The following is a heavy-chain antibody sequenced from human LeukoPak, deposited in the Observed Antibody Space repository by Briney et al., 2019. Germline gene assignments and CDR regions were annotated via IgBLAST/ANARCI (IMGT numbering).Heavy chain of an antibody. D-gene: IGHD3-16*01. CDR3: ARDFLQGTRGNTGGSFDY. J-gene: IGHJ4*02. CDR1: GGSISSGGYY. Sequence: SETLSLTCTVSGGSISSGGYYWSWIRQHPGKGLEWIGYIYYSGSTYYNPSLKSRVTISVDTSKNQFSLKLSSVTAADTAVYYCARDFLQGTRGNTGGSFDYWGQGILVTVSS. CDR2: IYYSGST. V-gene: IGHV4-31*03.